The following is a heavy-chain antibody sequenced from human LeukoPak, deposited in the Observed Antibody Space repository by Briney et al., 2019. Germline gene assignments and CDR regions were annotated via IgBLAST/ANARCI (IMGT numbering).Heavy chain of an antibody. CDR3: PRGSNRHIAAAGGLDWFDP. V-gene: IGHV4-39*07. D-gene: IGHD6-13*01. Sequence: SETLSLTCTVSGGSISSSSYYWGCIRQPPGKGLEWIGSIYYSGSTYYNPSLKSRVTISVDTSKNQFSLKLSSVTAADTAVYYCPRGSNRHIAAAGGLDWFDPWGQGTLVTVSS. CDR1: GGSISSSSYY. CDR2: IYYSGST. J-gene: IGHJ5*02.